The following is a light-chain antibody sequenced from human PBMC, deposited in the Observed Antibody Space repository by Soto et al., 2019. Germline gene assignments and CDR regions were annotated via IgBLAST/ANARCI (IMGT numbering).Light chain of an antibody. V-gene: IGKV3-20*01. J-gene: IGKJ4*01. CDR1: QSFSSIY. CDR2: GAS. Sequence: EIVLTQSPGTLSFSPWEIATLSCRASQSFSSIYLAWYQQKPGQAPRLLIYGASSRPTGIPDRFSGSGSGTVFTLSMSRLEPEDFQVYYCQQSGSSALTFGGGNKLEI. CDR3: QQSGSSALT.